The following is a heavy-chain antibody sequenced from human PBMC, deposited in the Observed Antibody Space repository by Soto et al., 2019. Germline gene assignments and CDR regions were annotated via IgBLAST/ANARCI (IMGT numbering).Heavy chain of an antibody. J-gene: IGHJ6*04. CDR1: GGSISSYY. CDR3: AREDILTGYYGSRQMDV. Sequence: SETLSLTCTVSGGSISSYYWSWIRQPPGKGLEWIGYIYYSGSTNYNPSLKSRVTISVDTSKNQFSLKLSSVTAADTAVYYCAREDILTGYYGSRQMDVWGKGTTVTVSS. V-gene: IGHV4-59*01. D-gene: IGHD3-9*01. CDR2: IYYSGST.